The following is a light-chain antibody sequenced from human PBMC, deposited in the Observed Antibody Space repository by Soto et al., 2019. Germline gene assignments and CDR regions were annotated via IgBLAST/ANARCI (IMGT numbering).Light chain of an antibody. V-gene: IGKV1-39*01. CDR2: AAS. CDR1: QSISSW. CDR3: QQSYSAPQYT. Sequence: DIQMTQSPSTLSASVGDRVIITCRASQSISSWLAWYQQKPGKAPKLLIYAASSLQSGVPSRFSGSGSGTDFTLTISSLQPEDFATYYCQQSYSAPQYTFGQGTKLEIK. J-gene: IGKJ2*01.